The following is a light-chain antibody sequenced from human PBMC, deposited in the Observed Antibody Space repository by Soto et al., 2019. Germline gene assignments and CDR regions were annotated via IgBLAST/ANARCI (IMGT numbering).Light chain of an antibody. CDR1: QSVSSNY. V-gene: IGKV3-20*01. CDR2: GAS. CDR3: HQYGSSPRT. Sequence: EFVLTQSPGTLSLSPGERATLSCRASQSVSSNYLAWYQQKPGQAPRLLIFGASSRATGIPDRFSGSGSAAEFTVTISILEHEDFAVYYCHQYGSSPRTFGQGTKVEIK. J-gene: IGKJ1*01.